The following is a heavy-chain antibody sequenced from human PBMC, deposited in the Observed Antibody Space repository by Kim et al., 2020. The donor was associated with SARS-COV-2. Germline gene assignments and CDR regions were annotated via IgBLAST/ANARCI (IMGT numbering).Heavy chain of an antibody. J-gene: IGHJ4*02. Sequence: RTYYADTVKGRFTISRDHSKNTVYLQMNSLRAEDTAVYYCAGPRYYFDYWGQGTLVTVSS. V-gene: IGHV3-23*01. D-gene: IGHD1-20*01. CDR2: RT. CDR3: AGPRYYFDY.